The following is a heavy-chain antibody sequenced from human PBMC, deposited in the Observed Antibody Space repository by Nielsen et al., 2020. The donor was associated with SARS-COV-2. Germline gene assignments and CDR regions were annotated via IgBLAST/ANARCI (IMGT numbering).Heavy chain of an antibody. Sequence: ASVKVSCKASGYTFTSYAMHWVRQAPGQRLEWMGWINAGNGNTKYSQKFQGRVTITRDTSASTAYMELSSLRSEDTAVYYCARGFIAAAGGFDYWGQGTLVTSPQ. CDR3: ARGFIAAAGGFDY. CDR1: GYTFTSYA. D-gene: IGHD6-13*01. J-gene: IGHJ4*02. CDR2: INAGNGNT. V-gene: IGHV1-3*01.